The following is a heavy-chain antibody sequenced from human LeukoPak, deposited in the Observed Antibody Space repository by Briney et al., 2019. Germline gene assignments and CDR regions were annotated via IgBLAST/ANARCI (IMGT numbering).Heavy chain of an antibody. D-gene: IGHD6-6*01. CDR1: GFTFNSYA. Sequence: GGSLRLSCVVSGFTFNSYAMTWVRQAPGKGLEWVSSISGRSGSTYNADSVKGRFTISRDNSKNTLYLQMNSLRAEDTAIYYCAKRGPIYTSSPGNYFDYWGQGTLVTVSS. CDR2: ISGRSGST. CDR3: AKRGPIYTSSPGNYFDY. V-gene: IGHV3-23*01. J-gene: IGHJ4*02.